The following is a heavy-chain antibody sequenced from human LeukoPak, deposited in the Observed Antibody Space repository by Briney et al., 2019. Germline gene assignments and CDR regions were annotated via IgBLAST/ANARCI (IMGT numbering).Heavy chain of an antibody. Sequence: GGSLRLSCAASGFTFSSYGMHWVRQAPGKGLEWVAVIWCDGSNKYYGDSVKGRFTISRDNSKKTLYLQMNSLRVEDTAVYYCARGDGYNDAEYLQHWGQGTMVTVS. CDR3: ARGDGYNDAEYLQH. J-gene: IGHJ1*01. V-gene: IGHV3-33*01. CDR1: GFTFSSYG. CDR2: IWCDGSNK. D-gene: IGHD5-24*01.